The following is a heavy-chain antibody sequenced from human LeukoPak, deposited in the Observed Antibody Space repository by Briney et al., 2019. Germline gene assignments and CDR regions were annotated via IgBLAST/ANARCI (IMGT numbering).Heavy chain of an antibody. CDR3: ARAATVTTIEGYYYGMDV. D-gene: IGHD4-4*01. CDR1: GGSISSYY. CDR2: IYYSGST. Sequence: SETLSLTCTVSGGSISSYYWSWIRQPPGKGLEWIGYIYYSGSTNYNPSLKSRVTISVDTSKNQFSLKLSSVTAADTAVYYCARAATVTTIEGYYYGMDVWGQGTTVTVSS. V-gene: IGHV4-59*12. J-gene: IGHJ6*02.